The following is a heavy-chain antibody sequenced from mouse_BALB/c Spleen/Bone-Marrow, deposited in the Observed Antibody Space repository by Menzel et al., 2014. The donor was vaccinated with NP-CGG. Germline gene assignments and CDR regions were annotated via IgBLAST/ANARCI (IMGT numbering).Heavy chain of an antibody. V-gene: IGHV14-3*02. Sequence: VQLQQSGAELVKPGASVKLSCTASGFNIKDTYMHWVKQRPEQGLEWIGRIDPANGNTKYDPKFQGKATIAADTSSNTAYLQLSSLTSEDTAVYYCARYGNYCYAMDYWGQGTSVTVSS. J-gene: IGHJ4*01. D-gene: IGHD2-1*01. CDR1: GFNIKDTY. CDR3: ARYGNYCYAMDY. CDR2: IDPANGNT.